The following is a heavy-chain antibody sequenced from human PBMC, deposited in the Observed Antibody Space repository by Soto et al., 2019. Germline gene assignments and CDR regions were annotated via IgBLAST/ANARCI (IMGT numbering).Heavy chain of an antibody. J-gene: IGHJ5*02. D-gene: IGHD6-13*01. Sequence: GASVKVSCKAPGATFSSYASSWVRQAPGQGLEWRGGIIPIFGTATYAQKFQGRVTITADETTSTANMELSSLRSEDAAVYYCARVYLRSGGWYGPHNWFDPWGQGTLVTISS. V-gene: IGHV1-69*13. CDR3: ARVYLRSGGWYGPHNWFDP. CDR2: IIPIFGTA. CDR1: GATFSSYA.